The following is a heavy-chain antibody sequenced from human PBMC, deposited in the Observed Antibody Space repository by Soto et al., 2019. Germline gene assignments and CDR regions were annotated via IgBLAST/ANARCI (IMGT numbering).Heavy chain of an antibody. J-gene: IGHJ6*02. CDR2: MNPNSGNT. CDR1: GYTFTSYD. D-gene: IGHD1-1*01. Sequence: QVQLVQSGAEVKKPGASVKVSCKASGYTFTSYDINWVRQATGQGLEWMGWMNPNSGNTGYAQKFQGRATMTRNTSITTAYWELTSRRSGETSVYYCARESTGATSVDVWCQGTAVTGSS. V-gene: IGHV1-8*01. CDR3: ARESTGATSVDV.